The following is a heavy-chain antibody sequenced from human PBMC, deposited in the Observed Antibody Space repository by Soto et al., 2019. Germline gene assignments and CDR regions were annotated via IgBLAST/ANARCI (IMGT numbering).Heavy chain of an antibody. CDR2: IAATGDST. V-gene: IGHV3-23*01. CDR3: ARHWGG. CDR1: GFTFNTYD. D-gene: IGHD2-21*01. J-gene: IGHJ4*01. Sequence: EVQLLESGGGLVQPGGSLRLSCAASGFTFNTYDMRWVRQAPGTGLEWVSSIAATGDSTYYADSVRGRFTISRANSKNTLFLQINTLRAEDTAIYYSARHWGGWGHGTLVTVSS.